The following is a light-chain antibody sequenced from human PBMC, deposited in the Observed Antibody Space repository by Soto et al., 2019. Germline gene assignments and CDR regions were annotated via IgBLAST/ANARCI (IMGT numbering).Light chain of an antibody. V-gene: IGKV1-39*01. J-gene: IGKJ4*01. CDR2: AAS. CDR1: QSISSY. CDR3: QQSSSTVLT. Sequence: DIQMTQSPSSLSASVGDRVTITCRASQSISSYLNWYQQRPGKAPKLLIYAASSLQGGVPSRFNGSGSGTDFTLTISSLQREDCAIYYCQQSSSTVLTFGGGTKVDIK.